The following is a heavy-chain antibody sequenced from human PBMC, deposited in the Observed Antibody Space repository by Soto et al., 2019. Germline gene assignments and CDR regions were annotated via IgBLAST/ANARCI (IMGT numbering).Heavy chain of an antibody. CDR1: GFTFTSYG. CDR3: AKDQGGSSSYHDFWSGYYDAYYYYGMDV. J-gene: IGHJ6*02. CDR2: ISYDGTNK. D-gene: IGHD3-3*01. Sequence: PGGSLRLSCAASGFTFTSYGMHWVRQAPGKGLEWVAVISYDGTNKYYADSVKGRFTISRDNSKNTLYLQMNSLRAEDTAVYYCAKDQGGSSSYHDFWSGYYDAYYYYGMDVWGQGTTVTVSS. V-gene: IGHV3-30*18.